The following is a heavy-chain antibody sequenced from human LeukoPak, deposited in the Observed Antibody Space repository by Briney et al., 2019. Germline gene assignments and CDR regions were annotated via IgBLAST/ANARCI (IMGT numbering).Heavy chain of an antibody. Sequence: PSETLSLTCTVSGDSINSYYWTCIRQPPGKGLEWIGHIYYRGKTNYNPSLKSRVTISVDTSKNQFSLKLSSVTAADTAVYYCARGDFWSGYRIIDYWGQGTLVTVSS. D-gene: IGHD3-3*01. J-gene: IGHJ4*02. CDR2: IYYRGKT. V-gene: IGHV4-59*08. CDR1: GDSINSYY. CDR3: ARGDFWSGYRIIDY.